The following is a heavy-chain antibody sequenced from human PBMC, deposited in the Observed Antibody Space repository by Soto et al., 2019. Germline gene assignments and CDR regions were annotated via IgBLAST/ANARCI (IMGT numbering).Heavy chain of an antibody. J-gene: IGHJ5*02. Sequence: GGSLRLSCIASGFTFKNYWMSWVRQAPGKGLEWVANIKEDGSQMYYVDSVKGRFTISRDNTQSSLFLQMSSLRAEDTAVYYCGRTSRLRGASQDVDPWGQGTLVTVSS. V-gene: IGHV3-7*01. CDR3: GRTSRLRGASQDVDP. CDR2: IKEDGSQM. CDR1: GFTFKNYW. D-gene: IGHD3-10*01.